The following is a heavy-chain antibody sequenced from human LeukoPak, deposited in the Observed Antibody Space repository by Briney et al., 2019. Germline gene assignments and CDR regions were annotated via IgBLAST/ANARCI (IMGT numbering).Heavy chain of an antibody. V-gene: IGHV3-30-3*01. Sequence: GGSLRLSCAASGFTFSSYAMHWVRQAPGKGLEWVAVISYDGSNKYYADSVKGRFTISRDNSKNTLYLQMNSLRAEDTAVYYCARGRFPPASSGLDAFDIWGQGTMVTVSS. CDR2: ISYDGSNK. CDR1: GFTFSSYA. CDR3: ARGRFPPASSGLDAFDI. J-gene: IGHJ3*02. D-gene: IGHD6-19*01.